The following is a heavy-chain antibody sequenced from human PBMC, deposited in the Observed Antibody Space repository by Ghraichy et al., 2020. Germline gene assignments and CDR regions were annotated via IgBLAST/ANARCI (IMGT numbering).Heavy chain of an antibody. CDR2: INHSGST. V-gene: IGHV4-34*01. CDR1: GGSFSGYY. J-gene: IGHJ6*02. D-gene: IGHD3-3*01. CDR3: ARNYYFRNYYYYYGMDV. Sequence: SETLSLTCAVYGGSFSGYYWSWIRQPPGKGLEWIGEINHSGSTNYNPSLKSRVTISVDTSKNQFSLKLSSVTAADTAVYYCARNYYFRNYYYYYGMDVWGQGTPVTVSS.